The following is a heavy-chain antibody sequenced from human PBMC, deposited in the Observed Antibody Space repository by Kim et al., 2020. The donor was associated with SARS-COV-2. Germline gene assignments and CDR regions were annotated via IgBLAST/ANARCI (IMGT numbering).Heavy chain of an antibody. J-gene: IGHJ4*02. Sequence: GGSLRLSCAASGFTFKTHAMHWVRQAPGKGLEWVAMIWAEGRRTYYADSVRGRFTISRDDSKNTVYLQLNTLRAEDTGLYHCTTDPPSSGWSFAHWGRGALVSVSS. D-gene: IGHD6-19*01. CDR3: TTDPPSSGWSFAH. CDR1: GFTFKTHA. V-gene: IGHV3-33*01. CDR2: IWAEGRRT.